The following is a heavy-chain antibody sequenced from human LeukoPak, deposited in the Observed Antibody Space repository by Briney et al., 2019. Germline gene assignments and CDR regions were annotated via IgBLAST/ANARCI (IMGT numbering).Heavy chain of an antibody. D-gene: IGHD1-26*01. CDR2: ISGSGGST. V-gene: IGHV3-23*01. Sequence: VRTLRLSCAVSGFTSTSYAISSVRQAPGPGLGWVSAISGSGGSTYYADSVKGRFTISRDNSKNTLYLQMNSLRAEDTAVYYCAKDQKNVGAPRGGQGPLVTVSS. J-gene: IGHJ4*02. CDR3: AKDQKNVGAPR. CDR1: GFTSTSYA.